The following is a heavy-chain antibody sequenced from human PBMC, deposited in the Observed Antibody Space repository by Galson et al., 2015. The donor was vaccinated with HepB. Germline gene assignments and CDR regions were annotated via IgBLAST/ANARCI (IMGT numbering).Heavy chain of an antibody. CDR3: SRTLPGHDLYY. V-gene: IGHV3-72*01. J-gene: IGHJ4*02. CDR1: GFTFSDYY. D-gene: IGHD2-21*02. Sequence: SLRLSCAASGFTFSDYYMEWVRQAPGKGLEWVGRVRHKARRYTTDYVASVEGRFTISRDDSKKSLYLQMDSLQTEDTAVYYCSRTLPGHDLYYWGQGTLVTVSS. CDR2: VRHKARRYTT.